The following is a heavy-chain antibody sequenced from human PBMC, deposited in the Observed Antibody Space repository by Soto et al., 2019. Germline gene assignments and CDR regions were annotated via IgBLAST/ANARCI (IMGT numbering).Heavy chain of an antibody. Sequence: ASVNVSFKASGYTFTSYGISWVRQAPGQGLEWMGWISAYNGNTNYAQKLQGRVTMTTDTSTSTAYMELRSLRSDDTAVYYCAIMGNIAVAQGYYYYGMDVWGQGTTVTVSS. V-gene: IGHV1-18*01. CDR2: ISAYNGNT. J-gene: IGHJ6*02. D-gene: IGHD6-19*01. CDR1: GYTFTSYG. CDR3: AIMGNIAVAQGYYYYGMDV.